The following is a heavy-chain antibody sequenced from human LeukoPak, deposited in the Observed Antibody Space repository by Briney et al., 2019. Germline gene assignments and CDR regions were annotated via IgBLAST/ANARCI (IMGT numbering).Heavy chain of an antibody. V-gene: IGHV3-7*01. Sequence: GGSLRLSCAASGFTFSNYWMSWVRQAPGKGLEWVANIKQDGSQKYYVDSVKGRFTISRDNAKNSQYLQMNSPRAEDTAMYYCARIGYSSSSFDYWGQGTLVTVSS. CDR1: GFTFSNYW. J-gene: IGHJ4*02. CDR2: IKQDGSQK. D-gene: IGHD6-6*01. CDR3: ARIGYSSSSFDY.